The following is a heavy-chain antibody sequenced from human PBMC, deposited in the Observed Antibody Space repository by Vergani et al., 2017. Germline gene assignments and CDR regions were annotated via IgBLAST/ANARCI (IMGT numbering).Heavy chain of an antibody. CDR1: GASIDSFY. V-gene: IGHV4-4*08. CDR3: ARDFGGEWYFDL. J-gene: IGHJ2*01. CDR2: VFRNGNV. D-gene: IGHD4-23*01. Sequence: QVQLLESGPGLVRPSETLSLKCSVSGASIDSFYWSWIRQSPGKGLEWIGYVFRNGNVNYNPFFNFRVAIDTSNNELSLRVTSVTAADTAVYYCARDFGGEWYFDLWGRGATVTVSS.